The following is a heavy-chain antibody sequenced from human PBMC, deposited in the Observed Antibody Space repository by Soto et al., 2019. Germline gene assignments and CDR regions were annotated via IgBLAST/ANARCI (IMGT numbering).Heavy chain of an antibody. J-gene: IGHJ4*02. D-gene: IGHD1-1*01. CDR1: GGSISSYY. CDR2: IYYSGST. Sequence: ASETMSLTCTVSGGSISSYYWSWIRQPPGKGLEWIGYIYYSGSTNYNPSLKSRVTISVDTSKNQFSLKLSSVTAADTAVYYCARDEYNFGIDYWGQGTLVTVSS. CDR3: ARDEYNFGIDY. V-gene: IGHV4-59*01.